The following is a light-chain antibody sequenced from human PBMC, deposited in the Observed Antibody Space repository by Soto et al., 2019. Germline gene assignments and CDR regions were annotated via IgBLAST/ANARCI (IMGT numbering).Light chain of an antibody. CDR3: AAWDDSLNSHV. V-gene: IGLV1-44*01. J-gene: IGLJ1*01. CDR1: SSNIGTSS. CDR2: TTN. Sequence: QPVLTQPHSASGTPGQRVTISCSGSSSNIGTSSVHWFQQLPGTAPKLLISTTNQRPSGVPERFSGSKSGTSASLAISGLQSEDEADYYCAAWDDSLNSHVFGTGTKVTAL.